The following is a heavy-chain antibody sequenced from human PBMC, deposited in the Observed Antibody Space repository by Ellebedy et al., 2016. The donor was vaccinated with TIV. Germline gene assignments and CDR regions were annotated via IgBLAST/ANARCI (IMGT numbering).Heavy chain of an antibody. CDR1: GGSFSGYY. CDR2: INHIGST. D-gene: IGHD5-18*01. CDR3: ARGGRGYNYGRSRNWFDP. V-gene: IGHV4-34*01. Sequence: SETLSLTXVVYGGSFSGYYWNWIRQPPEKGLEWIGEINHIGSTNYNPSLKSRLTMSVDTSKNQVSLRLTSVTAADTAVYYCARGGRGYNYGRSRNWFDPWGQGTLVTVSS. J-gene: IGHJ5*02.